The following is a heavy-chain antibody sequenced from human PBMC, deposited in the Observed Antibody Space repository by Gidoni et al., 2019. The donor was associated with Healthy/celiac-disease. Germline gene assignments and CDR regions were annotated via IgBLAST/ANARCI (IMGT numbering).Heavy chain of an antibody. CDR1: GGSISSGGYY. Sequence: QVQLQESGPGLVKPSQTLSLTCTVSGGSISSGGYYWSWIRQHPGKGLEWIGYIYYSGSTYYNPSLKSRVTISVDTSKNQFSLKLSSVTAADTAVYYCARGAYCGGDCYSYYFDYWGQGTLVTVSS. CDR2: IYYSGST. V-gene: IGHV4-31*03. CDR3: ARGAYCGGDCYSYYFDY. D-gene: IGHD2-21*02. J-gene: IGHJ4*02.